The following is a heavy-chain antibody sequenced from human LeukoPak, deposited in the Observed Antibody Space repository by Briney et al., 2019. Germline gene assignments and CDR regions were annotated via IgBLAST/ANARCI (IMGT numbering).Heavy chain of an antibody. Sequence: PSETLSLTCSVSGGSISASGVYWAWIRRPPGKGLEWIGSLYYGATNYYNPSLRSRVTISGDTSKNQISLELASVTAADTAVYYCAREGSSIAALDDEFDYWGQGTLVTVSS. CDR3: AREGSSIAALDDEFDY. D-gene: IGHD6-6*01. CDR2: LYYGATN. V-gene: IGHV4-39*02. J-gene: IGHJ4*02. CDR1: GGSISASGVY.